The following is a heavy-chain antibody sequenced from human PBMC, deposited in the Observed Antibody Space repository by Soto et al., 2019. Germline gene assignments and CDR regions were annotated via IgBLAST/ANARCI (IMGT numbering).Heavy chain of an antibody. V-gene: IGHV1-8*01. Sequence: QVQRVKSGAGVKKPGASVKASGRASGYSLTGSIFNWVRQAPGQGLGWMGWMNPNSGNAGYAEKFQGRITMTRNTSISTAYMELSSLTSEDTAVYFCARGGVVRGVLRRLDPWGQGTLVTVSS. CDR2: MNPNSGNA. D-gene: IGHD3-10*01. J-gene: IGHJ5*02. CDR1: GYSLTGSI. CDR3: ARGGVVRGVLRRLDP.